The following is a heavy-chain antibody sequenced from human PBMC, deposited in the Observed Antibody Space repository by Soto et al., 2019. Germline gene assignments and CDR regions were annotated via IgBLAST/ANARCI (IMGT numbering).Heavy chain of an antibody. CDR3: APSCLPTIDLVPAAISPKWFDP. V-gene: IGHV2-5*02. Sequence: QITLKESGPTLVKPTQTLTLTCTFSGFSLSTSGVGVGWIRQPPVKALEWLALIYWDDDTRYSPSLKSRLTIAKDTSKNQVVLTITNLDPVDTGTYCCAPSCLPTIDLVPAAISPKWFDPWGQGTLVTVSS. J-gene: IGHJ5*02. D-gene: IGHD2-2*01. CDR1: GFSLSTSGVG. CDR2: IYWDDDT.